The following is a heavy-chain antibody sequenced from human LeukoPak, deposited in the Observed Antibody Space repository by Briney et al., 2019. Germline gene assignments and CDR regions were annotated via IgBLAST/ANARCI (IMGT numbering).Heavy chain of an antibody. Sequence: GASVKVSCKASGYTFTSYGISWVRQAPGQGLEWMGWISAYNGNTNYAQKLQGRVTMTTDTSTSTAYMELRSLRSDDTAVYYCARRALSGWYDGGLYYFDYWGQGTLVTVSS. CDR2: ISAYNGNT. D-gene: IGHD6-19*01. J-gene: IGHJ4*02. V-gene: IGHV1-18*01. CDR3: ARRALSGWYDGGLYYFDY. CDR1: GYTFTSYG.